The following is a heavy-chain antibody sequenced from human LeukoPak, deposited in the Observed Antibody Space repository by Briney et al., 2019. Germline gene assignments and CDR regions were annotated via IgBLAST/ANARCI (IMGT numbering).Heavy chain of an antibody. CDR3: ARGVTARGFYYYKDV. J-gene: IGHJ6*03. D-gene: IGHD2-21*02. CDR1: GYTFTGYY. V-gene: IGHV1-2*02. CDR2: INPNSGGT. Sequence: ASVKVSCKASGYTFTGYYMHWVRQAPGQGLEWMGWINPNSGGTSYAQKFQGRVTMTRDTSISTAYMDLSRLRSDDTAVYYGARGVTARGFYYYKDVWGKGTTVTISS.